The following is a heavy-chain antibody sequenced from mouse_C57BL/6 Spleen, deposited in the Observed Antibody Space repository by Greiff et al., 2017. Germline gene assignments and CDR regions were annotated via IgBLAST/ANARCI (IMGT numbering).Heavy chain of an antibody. V-gene: IGHV14-4*01. D-gene: IGHD2-4*01. J-gene: IGHJ2*01. Sequence: DVKLEESGAELVRPGASVKLSCTASGFNIKDDYMHWVKQRPEQGLEWIGWIDPENGDTEYASKFQGKATITADTYSNTAYLQLSSLTSEDTAVYYCTTWGLRRDWGQGTTLTVSS. CDR3: TTWGLRRD. CDR1: GFNIKDDY. CDR2: IDPENGDT.